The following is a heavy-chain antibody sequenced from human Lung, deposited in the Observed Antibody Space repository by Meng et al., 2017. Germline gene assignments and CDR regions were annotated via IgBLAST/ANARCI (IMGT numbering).Heavy chain of an antibody. Sequence: QRQRQEWGPRLVQPSGTLSLACAVSGDSITRTQWWSWLRQTPGKGLEWIGEISHSGSTVYRPSLQGRVSISLDKSNNEFSLKLTSVTAADTAVYYCARETLRELGLFHYWGQGILVTVSS. D-gene: IGHD1-7*01. J-gene: IGHJ4*02. CDR1: GDSITRTQW. CDR2: ISHSGST. V-gene: IGHV4-4*02. CDR3: ARETLRELGLFHY.